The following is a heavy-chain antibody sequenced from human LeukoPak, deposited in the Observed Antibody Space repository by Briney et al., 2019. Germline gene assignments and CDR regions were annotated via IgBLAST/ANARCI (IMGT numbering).Heavy chain of an antibody. D-gene: IGHD2-2*01. V-gene: IGHV3-9*01. J-gene: IGHJ4*02. CDR1: GFTFDDYA. Sequence: GGSLRLSCAASGFTFDDYAMHWVRQAPGKGLEWVSGISWNSGSIGYADSVKGRFTISRDNAKNSLYLQMNSLRAEDTALHYCAKDKGSYCSSTSCYIDYWGQGTLVTVSS. CDR3: AKDKGSYCSSTSCYIDY. CDR2: ISWNSGSI.